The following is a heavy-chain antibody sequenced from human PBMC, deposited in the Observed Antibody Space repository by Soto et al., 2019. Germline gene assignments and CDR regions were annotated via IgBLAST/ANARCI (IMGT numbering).Heavy chain of an antibody. V-gene: IGHV3-7*01. Sequence: GSLRLSCAASGFTFSSYWMSWVRQAPGKGLEWVANIKQDGSEKYYVDSVKGRFTISRDNAKNSLYLQMNSLRAEDTAVYYCARGPPKWFGELLSFDYWGQGTLVTVSS. CDR3: ARGPPKWFGELLSFDY. J-gene: IGHJ4*02. D-gene: IGHD3-10*01. CDR1: GFTFSSYW. CDR2: IKQDGSEK.